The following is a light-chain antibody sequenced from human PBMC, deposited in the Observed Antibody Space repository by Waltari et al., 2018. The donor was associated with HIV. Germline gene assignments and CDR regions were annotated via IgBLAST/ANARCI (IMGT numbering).Light chain of an antibody. Sequence: SYVLTPAPSVSVAPGQAASITCGGNNIGIKTVHWYQQKPGQAPVLVVYDDTDRPSGIPERFSGSNSGNTATLTISRVEAGDEADYYCQVWDESSEHVVFGGGTKVTVL. J-gene: IGLJ2*01. V-gene: IGLV3-21*02. CDR3: QVWDESSEHVV. CDR2: DDT. CDR1: NIGIKT.